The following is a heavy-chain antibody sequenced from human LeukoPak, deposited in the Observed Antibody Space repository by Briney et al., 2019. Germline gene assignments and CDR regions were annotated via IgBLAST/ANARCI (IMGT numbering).Heavy chain of an antibody. CDR3: ARRLTQYDCFDP. D-gene: IGHD2-2*01. Sequence: SQTLSLTCAISGDSVSSHSAAWNWIRQSPSRGLEWLGRTYYRSKWHNEYAESVEGRIAINPDTTKNQMSLQLNSMTPEDTAVYYCARRLTQYDCFDPWGQGILVTVSS. CDR1: GDSVSSHSAA. J-gene: IGHJ5*02. CDR2: TYYRSKWHN. V-gene: IGHV6-1*01.